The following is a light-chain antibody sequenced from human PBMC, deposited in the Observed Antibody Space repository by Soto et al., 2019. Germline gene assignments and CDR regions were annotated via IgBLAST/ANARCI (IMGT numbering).Light chain of an antibody. CDR1: QSVSSY. Sequence: ETVLTQSPATLSLSPGERATLSCRASQSVSSYLAWYQQKPGQAPRLLIYDASNRATGIPARFSGSGSGTDFTLTISSLEPADFAVYYCHQYGSSPGTFGQGTKVEIK. V-gene: IGKV3-11*01. CDR3: HQYGSSPGT. CDR2: DAS. J-gene: IGKJ1*01.